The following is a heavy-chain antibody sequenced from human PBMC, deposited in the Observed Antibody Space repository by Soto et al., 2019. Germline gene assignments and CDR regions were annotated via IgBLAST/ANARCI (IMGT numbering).Heavy chain of an antibody. CDR2: IYPGDSDT. V-gene: IGHV5-51*01. CDR1: GYSFTSYW. Sequence: PGESLKISCKGSGYSFTSYWIAWVRQMPGKGLECIGIIYPGDSDTRYSPSFQGQVTISADKSINTAYLHWSSLKASDTAIYYCTKGGFRSGAYWGQGTLVTVYS. CDR3: TKGGFRSGAY. J-gene: IGHJ4*02. D-gene: IGHD6-19*01.